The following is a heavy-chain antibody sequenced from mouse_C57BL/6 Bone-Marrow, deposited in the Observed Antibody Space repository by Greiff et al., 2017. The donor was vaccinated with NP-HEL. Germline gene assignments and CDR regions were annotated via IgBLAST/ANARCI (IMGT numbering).Heavy chain of an antibody. CDR1: GYTFTSYW. V-gene: IGHV1-52*01. Sequence: QVQLQQPGAELVRPGSSVKLSCKASGYTFTSYWMHWVKQRPIQGLEWIGNIDPSDSDTHYNQKFKDKATLTVDKSSSTAYMQLSSLTSEDSAVYYCARSLFYHWYFDVWGTGTTVTVSS. CDR2: IDPSDSDT. J-gene: IGHJ1*03. CDR3: ARSLFYHWYFDV.